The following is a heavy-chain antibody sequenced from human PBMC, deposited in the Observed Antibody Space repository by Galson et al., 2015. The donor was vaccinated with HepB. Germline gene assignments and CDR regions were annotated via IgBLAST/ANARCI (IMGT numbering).Heavy chain of an antibody. V-gene: IGHV3-11*01. CDR1: GFIFSDYY. J-gene: IGHJ4*02. D-gene: IGHD4-17*01. CDR3: ARPGYGDYVVAH. CDR2: ISGSGDTV. Sequence: LRLSCAPSGFIFSDYYMSWIRQAPGKGLEWVSYISGSGDTVYYADSVKGRFTISRDNAKKSLYLQMNSLRVDDTAIYYCARPGYGDYVVAHWGQGTMVTVAS.